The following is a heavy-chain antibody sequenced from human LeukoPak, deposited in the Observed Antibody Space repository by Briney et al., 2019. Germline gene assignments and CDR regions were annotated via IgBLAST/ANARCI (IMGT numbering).Heavy chain of an antibody. J-gene: IGHJ4*02. V-gene: IGHV3-23*01. Sequence: PGGSLRLSCAASGFTFGGYAMSWVRQTPGKSLEWVSIITNGGVTTYYADSVRGRFTISRDNSKNMLYLQMNSLRAEDTAVYYCVKLSSGSGSKFGFDSWGQGTLVTVSS. D-gene: IGHD6-19*01. CDR2: ITNGGVTT. CDR3: VKLSSGSGSKFGFDS. CDR1: GFTFGGYA.